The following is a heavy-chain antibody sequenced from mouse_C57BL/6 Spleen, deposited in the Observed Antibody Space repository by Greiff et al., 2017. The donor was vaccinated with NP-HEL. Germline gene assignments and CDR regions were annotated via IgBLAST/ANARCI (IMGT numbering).Heavy chain of an antibody. CDR1: GFTFSSYT. CDR3: ARQSTVVGYWYFDV. Sequence: DVRLVESGGGLVKPGGSLKLSCAASGFTFSSYTMSWVRQTPEKRLEWVATISGGGGNTYYPDSVKGRFTISRDNAKNTLYLQMSSLRSEDTALYYCARQSTVVGYWYFDVWGTRTTVTVSS. CDR2: ISGGGGNT. V-gene: IGHV5-9*01. J-gene: IGHJ1*03. D-gene: IGHD1-1*01.